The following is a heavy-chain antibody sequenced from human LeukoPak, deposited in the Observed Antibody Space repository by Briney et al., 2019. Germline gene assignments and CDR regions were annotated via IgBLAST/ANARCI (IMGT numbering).Heavy chain of an antibody. CDR3: AELGITMIGGG. CDR1: GFTFSSYI. CDR2: ISSSSSTI. Sequence: PGGSLTLSCPASGFTFSSYIMNWVRQAPGKGLEWVSYISSSSSTIYYADSMKGRFTISRDNAKNSLYLQMNSLRAEDTAVYYCAELGITMIGGGWGKGTTVTISS. V-gene: IGHV3-48*01. J-gene: IGHJ6*04. D-gene: IGHD3-10*02.